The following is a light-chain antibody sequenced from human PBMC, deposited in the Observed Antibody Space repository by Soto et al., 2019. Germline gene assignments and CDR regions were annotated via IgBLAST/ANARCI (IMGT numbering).Light chain of an antibody. CDR2: GNS. J-gene: IGLJ1*01. CDR1: SSNIGAGFD. V-gene: IGLV1-40*01. CDR3: QSYDNSLSAL. Sequence: QSVLTQPPSVSGAPGQRVTISCTGSSSNIGAGFDVHWYQQLPGTAPRLLIYGNSNRPSGVPDRFSGSKSGTSASLAITGHQAEDEADYYCQSYDNSLSALFGTGTKLTVL.